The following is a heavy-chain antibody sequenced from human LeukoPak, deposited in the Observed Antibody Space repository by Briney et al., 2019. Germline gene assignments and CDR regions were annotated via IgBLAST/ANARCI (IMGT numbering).Heavy chain of an antibody. CDR1: EFTFSAYG. CDR3: AKGGGGVVTAIIDY. D-gene: IGHD2-21*02. CDR2: IRYDGSKK. V-gene: IGHV3-30*02. J-gene: IGHJ4*02. Sequence: GGSLRLSCAASEFTFSAYGVHWVRQTPGKGLEWVAFIRYDGSKKYYADSVKGRFTISRDNSRNTLYLQMNSLRPEDTAVYYCAKGGGGVVTAIIDYWGQGILVTVSS.